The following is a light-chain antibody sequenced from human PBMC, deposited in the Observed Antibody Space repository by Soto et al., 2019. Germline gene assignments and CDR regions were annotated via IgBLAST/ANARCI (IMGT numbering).Light chain of an antibody. CDR2: WAS. Sequence: DIVMTQSPDSLPVSLGERATINCKSSQSVLYTSNNKNYLAWFQQKPGQPPRLLIYWASTRGSGVPDRFSGSGSGSDFTLTISSLQAEDVEVYSCQQYYSAPWTFGQGTRVEIK. CDR3: QQYYSAPWT. J-gene: IGKJ1*01. CDR1: QSVLYTSNNKNY. V-gene: IGKV4-1*01.